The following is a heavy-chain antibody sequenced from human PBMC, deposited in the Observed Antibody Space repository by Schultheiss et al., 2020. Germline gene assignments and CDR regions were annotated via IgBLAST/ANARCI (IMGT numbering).Heavy chain of an antibody. V-gene: IGHV3-20*04. Sequence: GGSLRLSCAASGFTFDDYGMSWVRQAPGKGLEWVSGISWNSGSIGYADSVKGRFTISRDNAKNSLYLQMNSLRAEDTAVYYCARDHIGIAVAGYYFDYWGQGTLVTVSS. CDR1: GFTFDDYG. J-gene: IGHJ4*02. CDR3: ARDHIGIAVAGYYFDY. CDR2: ISWNSGSI. D-gene: IGHD6-19*01.